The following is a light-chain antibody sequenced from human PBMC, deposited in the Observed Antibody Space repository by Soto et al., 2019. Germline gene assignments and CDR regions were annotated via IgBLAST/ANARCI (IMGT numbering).Light chain of an antibody. V-gene: IGKV1-39*01. CDR2: AAS. Sequence: DIQMTQSPSSLSASVGDRVTITCRATQSISIYLNWYQHIPGKAPHALIYAASSLQSGVPSRFSGSGSGTDFTLTTTSLQPEDFATYYCQQTYTIPPTFGQGTKVDI. CDR3: QQTYTIPPT. CDR1: QSISIY. J-gene: IGKJ1*01.